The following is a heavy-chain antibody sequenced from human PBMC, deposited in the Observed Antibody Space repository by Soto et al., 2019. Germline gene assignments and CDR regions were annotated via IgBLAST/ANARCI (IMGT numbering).Heavy chain of an antibody. Sequence: QITLKESGPTLVKPTQTLTLTCTFSGFSLSTTGMGVGWIRQPPGKALEWLALIYWNNDKRYSPSLKSRLNFTRHTSDNQVGLTITNMDTVDTATCYCAHKSKIYYSVWGDYRNHCFDYWGQGSLVTVSS. CDR3: AHKSKIYYSVWGDYRNHCFDY. CDR2: IYWNNDK. CDR1: GFSLSTTGMG. D-gene: IGHD3-16*02. V-gene: IGHV2-5*01. J-gene: IGHJ4*02.